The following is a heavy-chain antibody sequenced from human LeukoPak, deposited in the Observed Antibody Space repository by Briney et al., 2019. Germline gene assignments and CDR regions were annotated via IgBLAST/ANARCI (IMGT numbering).Heavy chain of an antibody. V-gene: IGHV1-3*01. CDR1: GYTFAIYA. D-gene: IGHD3-9*01. CDR2: INAGNGNT. CDR3: ARGLRYFDWLLYDY. J-gene: IGHJ4*02. Sequence: ASVNVSCKASGYTFAIYAMHWVRQAPGQRLEWMGWINAGNGNTKYSQKFQGRVTITRDTSASTAYMELSSLRSEDTAVYYCARGLRYFDWLLYDYWGQGTLVTVSS.